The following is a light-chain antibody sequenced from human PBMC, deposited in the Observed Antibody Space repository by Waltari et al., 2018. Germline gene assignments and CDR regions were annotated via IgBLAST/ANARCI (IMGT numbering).Light chain of an antibody. CDR1: SLRRYY. Sequence: SSELTQDPAVSVALGQTVRITCQGDSLRRYYASWYQKRPGQAPSFVIYGQDNRPSGSPDRFSGSTSGDTSSLTITGAQAEDEADYYCHSRDTISTRVFGGGTRLTV. J-gene: IGLJ3*02. CDR2: GQD. CDR3: HSRDTISTRV. V-gene: IGLV3-19*01.